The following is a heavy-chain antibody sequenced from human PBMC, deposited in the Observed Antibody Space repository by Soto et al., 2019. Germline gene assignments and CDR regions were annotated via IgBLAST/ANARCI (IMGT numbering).Heavy chain of an antibody. V-gene: IGHV3-23*01. D-gene: IGHD3-22*01. CDR1: GFTFSSYA. J-gene: IGHJ6*02. CDR2: LTWSGDNT. Sequence: GGSLRLSCAASGFTFSSYAMRWVRQAPGKGLEWVSALTWSGDNTGYADSVKGRFTISRDNSKNTLYLQMNNLRAEDTAVYYCAKDYYDSSGYPNYYYYYGMDVWGQGTTVTVSS. CDR3: AKDYYDSSGYPNYYYYYGMDV.